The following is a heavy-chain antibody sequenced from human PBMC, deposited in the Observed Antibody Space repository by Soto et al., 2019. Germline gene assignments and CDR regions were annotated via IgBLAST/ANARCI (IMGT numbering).Heavy chain of an antibody. CDR1: GGTFNTNT. Sequence: GASVKVSCKASGGTFNTNTISWVRQAPGQGLEWMGGIIPLFGTANYAQKFQGRVTITADESTSTAYMELSRLRSEDTAVYYCARQLDFDRNGHFYAYWGQGTLVTVSS. J-gene: IGHJ4*02. V-gene: IGHV1-69*13. D-gene: IGHD3-9*01. CDR3: ARQLDFDRNGHFYAY. CDR2: IIPLFGTA.